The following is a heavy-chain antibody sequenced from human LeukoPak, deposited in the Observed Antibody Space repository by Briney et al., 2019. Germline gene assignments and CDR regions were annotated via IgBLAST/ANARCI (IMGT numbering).Heavy chain of an antibody. CDR2: IYYSGST. J-gene: IGHJ6*02. Sequence: SETLSLTCTVSGGSISSGGYYWSWIRQHPGKGLEWIGYIYYSGSTYYNPSLKSRVTISVDTSKNQFSLKLSSVTAADTAVYYCARSYCSSTSCYGGYYYYGVDVWGQGTTVTVSS. CDR1: GGSISSGGYY. V-gene: IGHV4-31*03. CDR3: ARSYCSSTSCYGGYYYYGVDV. D-gene: IGHD2-2*01.